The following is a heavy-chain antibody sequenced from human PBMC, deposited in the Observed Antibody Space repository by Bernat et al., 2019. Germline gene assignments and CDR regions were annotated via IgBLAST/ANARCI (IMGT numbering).Heavy chain of an antibody. V-gene: IGHV3-74*01. Sequence: EVQLVESGGGLVQPGGSLRLSCAASGFTFRNYWMHWVRQAPGKGLVWVSRINSDGSGTIYADSVKGRFTISRDNAKNTLYLQMNSLRAEDTAVYYCALGGENHAFDVWGQGTMVTVSS. CDR1: GFTFRNYW. D-gene: IGHD3-16*01. CDR3: ALGGENHAFDV. J-gene: IGHJ3*01. CDR2: INSDGSGT.